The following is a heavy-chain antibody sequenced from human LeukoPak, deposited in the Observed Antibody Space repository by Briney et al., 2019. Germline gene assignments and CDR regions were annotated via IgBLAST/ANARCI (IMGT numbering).Heavy chain of an antibody. CDR3: ARTQSQSGSYRYYFGY. V-gene: IGHV4-61*08. D-gene: IGHD1-26*01. CDR2: IYYISNT. CDR1: GVSVGSAGYY. J-gene: IGHJ4*02. Sequence: SETLSLTCTVSGVSVGSAGYYWSWIRQPPGGGLEWIGYIYYISNTNYNSSLKSRVTMSLNPSGNQFSLKLNSVTAADTAMYYCARTQSQSGSYRYYFGYWGQGTLVTVSS.